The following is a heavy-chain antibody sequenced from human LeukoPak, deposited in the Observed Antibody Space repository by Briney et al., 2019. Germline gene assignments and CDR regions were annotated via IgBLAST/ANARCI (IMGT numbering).Heavy chain of an antibody. Sequence: KPSETLSLTCTVSGYSISSGYYWGWIRQPPGKGLESIGSIYHSGSTYYNPSLKSRVTISVDTSKNQFSLKLSSVTAADTAVYYCARAIYAYDSSGYYYVTVYYYYMDVWGKGTTVTVSS. CDR2: IYHSGST. V-gene: IGHV4-38-2*02. D-gene: IGHD3-22*01. CDR1: GYSISSGYY. CDR3: ARAIYAYDSSGYYYVTVYYYYMDV. J-gene: IGHJ6*03.